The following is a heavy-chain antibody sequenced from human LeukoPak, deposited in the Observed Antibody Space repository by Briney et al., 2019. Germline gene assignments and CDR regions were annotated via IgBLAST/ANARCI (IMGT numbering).Heavy chain of an antibody. CDR3: ARDRPRYFEY. Sequence: GGSLRLSCAASGFTFSSYSMTWVRQAPGKGLEWISYISSSATKYYTDSVKGRFTVSRDNAQNSLYLQMNSLRVEDTAVYYCARDRPRYFEYWGLGTLVTVSS. CDR2: ISSSATK. V-gene: IGHV3-48*01. J-gene: IGHJ4*02. CDR1: GFTFSSYS.